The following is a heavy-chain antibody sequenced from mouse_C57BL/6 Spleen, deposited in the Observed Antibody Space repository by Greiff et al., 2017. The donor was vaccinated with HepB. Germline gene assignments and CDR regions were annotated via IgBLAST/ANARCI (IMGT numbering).Heavy chain of an antibody. CDR2: IWGGGST. CDR3: DKHDNDGYYGVFDY. D-gene: IGHD2-3*01. V-gene: IGHV2-9*01. J-gene: IGHJ3*01. CDR1: GFSLTSYG. Sequence: VQLVESGPGLVAPSQSPSITCTVSGFSLTSYGVDWVRQPPGKGLEWLGVIWGGGSTNYNSALMSRLSISKDNSKSQVFLKMNSLQTDDTAMYCCDKHDNDGYYGVFDYWGQGTLVTVSA.